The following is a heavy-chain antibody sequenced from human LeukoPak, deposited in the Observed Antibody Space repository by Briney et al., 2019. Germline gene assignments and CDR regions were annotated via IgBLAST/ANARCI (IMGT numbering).Heavy chain of an antibody. Sequence: ASVKVSCKASGYTFTGYYMHWVRQAPGQGLEWMGWISAYNGNTNYAQKLQGRVTMTTDTSTSTAYMELRSLRSDDTAVYYCARAHSSSSPDIDYWGQGTLVTVSS. D-gene: IGHD6-6*01. CDR3: ARAHSSSSPDIDY. CDR2: ISAYNGNT. J-gene: IGHJ4*02. CDR1: GYTFTGYY. V-gene: IGHV1-18*04.